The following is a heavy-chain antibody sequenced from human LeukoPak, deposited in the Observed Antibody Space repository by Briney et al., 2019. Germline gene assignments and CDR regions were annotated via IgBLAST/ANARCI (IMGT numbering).Heavy chain of an antibody. Sequence: PSETLSLTCTVSGGSVSSGSYYWNWIRQPPGKGLEWIGYIYYSGSTNYNFSLKSRDTISVDTSKNQFSLKLSSVTAADTAVYYYAASIAAAGTPLNWFDPWGQGTLVTVSS. CDR3: AASIAAAGTPLNWFDP. V-gene: IGHV4-61*01. CDR2: IYYSGST. D-gene: IGHD6-13*01. CDR1: GGSVSSGSYY. J-gene: IGHJ5*02.